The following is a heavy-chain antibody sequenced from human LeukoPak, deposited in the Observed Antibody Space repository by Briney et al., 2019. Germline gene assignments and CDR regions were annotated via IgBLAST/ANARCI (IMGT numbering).Heavy chain of an antibody. CDR3: ARGGDNWFDP. D-gene: IGHD3-16*01. J-gene: IGHJ5*02. Sequence: SSETLSLTCTVSGGSISSSSYYWGWIRQPPGKGLEWIGSIYYSGSTYYNPSLKSRVTISVDTSKNQFSLKLSSVTAADTAVYYCARGGDNWFDPWGQETLVTVSS. CDR2: IYYSGST. V-gene: IGHV4-39*01. CDR1: GGSISSSSYY.